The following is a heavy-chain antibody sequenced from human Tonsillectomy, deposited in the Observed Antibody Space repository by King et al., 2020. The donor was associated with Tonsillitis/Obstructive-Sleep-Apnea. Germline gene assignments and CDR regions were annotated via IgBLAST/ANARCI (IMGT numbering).Heavy chain of an antibody. CDR3: ARDGDCSRTSCPFDY. Sequence: QLVQSGGGVVQPGRSLRLSCAASGFTFSSYAMHWVRQAPGKGLEWVAVISYDGSNKYYADSVKGRFTISRDNSKNTLYLQMNSLRGEDTAVYYCARDGDCSRTSCPFDYWGQGTLVTVSS. CDR2: ISYDGSNK. D-gene: IGHD2-2*01. V-gene: IGHV3-30*04. CDR1: GFTFSSYA. J-gene: IGHJ4*02.